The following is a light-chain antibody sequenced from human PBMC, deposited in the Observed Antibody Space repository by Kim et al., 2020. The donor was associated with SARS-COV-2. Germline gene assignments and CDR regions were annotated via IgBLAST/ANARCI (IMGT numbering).Light chain of an antibody. CDR3: SSYTSRNTWV. CDR2: DVS. Sequence: GQSITISCTGISSDVGFYDYVSWYQQLPGKAPKVTIYDVSRRPAGVSGRFSGSKSGNTASLTISGLQAEDEAHYYCSSYTSRNTWVFGGGTQLIVL. J-gene: IGLJ3*02. V-gene: IGLV2-14*03. CDR1: SSDVGFYDY.